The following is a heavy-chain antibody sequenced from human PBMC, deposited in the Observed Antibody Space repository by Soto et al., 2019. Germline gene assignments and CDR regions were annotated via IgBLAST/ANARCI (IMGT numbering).Heavy chain of an antibody. Sequence: EASVKVSCKASGYTFTGYYMHWVRQAPGQGLEWMGWINPNSGGTSYAQKFQGRVTMTRDTSISTAYMELSRLRSDDTAVYYCARGPMITFGGVIVPFDYWGQGTLVTVSS. D-gene: IGHD3-16*02. CDR3: ARGPMITFGGVIVPFDY. V-gene: IGHV1-2*02. CDR2: INPNSGGT. CDR1: GYTFTGYY. J-gene: IGHJ4*02.